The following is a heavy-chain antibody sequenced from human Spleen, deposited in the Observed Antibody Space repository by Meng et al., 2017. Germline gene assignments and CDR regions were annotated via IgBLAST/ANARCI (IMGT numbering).Heavy chain of an antibody. V-gene: IGHV4-31*01. Sequence: QAHLRGPAPGLVKPSQTLSLTCTVSGGSINSGDYYWSWIRQHPGKGLEWIGYIYYSGSTYYNPSLKSLVTISVDPSKNQFSLMVSSVTAADTAVYYCASSGWYRGPNYFDYWGQGTLLTVSS. CDR2: IYYSGST. J-gene: IGHJ4*01. D-gene: IGHD6-19*01. CDR3: ASSGWYRGPNYFDY. CDR1: GGSINSGDYY.